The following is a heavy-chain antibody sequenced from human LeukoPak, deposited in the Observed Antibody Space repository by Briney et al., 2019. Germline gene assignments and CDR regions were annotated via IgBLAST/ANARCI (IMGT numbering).Heavy chain of an antibody. CDR3: AKDRRRQRQDIVVVVAAPESPDY. Sequence: GGSLRLSCAASGFTPSSNYMSWVRQAPGKGLEWVSDIYIGGRTKYADSVKRRFTISRDNSKNTLFLQMNNLRAEDTAVYYCAKDRRRQRQDIVVVVAAPESPDYWGQGTLVTVSS. CDR1: GFTPSSNY. D-gene: IGHD2-15*01. CDR2: IYIGGRT. V-gene: IGHV3-53*01. J-gene: IGHJ4*02.